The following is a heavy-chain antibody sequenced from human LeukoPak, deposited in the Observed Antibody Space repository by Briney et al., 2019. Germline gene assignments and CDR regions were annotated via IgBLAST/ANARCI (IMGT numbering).Heavy chain of an antibody. Sequence: GGSLRLSCEASGFTFSTYGMSWVRQAPGKGLEWVSAISGSGGSTYYADSVKGRVTISRDNSKNTLYLQVNSLRVEDTAVYYCAKAYNWNDGDAFDIWGQGTMVTVSS. J-gene: IGHJ3*02. CDR1: GFTFSTYG. CDR2: ISGSGGST. CDR3: AKAYNWNDGDAFDI. D-gene: IGHD1-20*01. V-gene: IGHV3-23*01.